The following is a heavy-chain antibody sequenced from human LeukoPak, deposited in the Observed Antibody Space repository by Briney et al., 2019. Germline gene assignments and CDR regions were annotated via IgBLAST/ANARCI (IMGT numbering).Heavy chain of an antibody. CDR3: ARHYANYYMDV. D-gene: IGHD3-16*01. Sequence: PSETLSLTCTVSGVPISSYYWSWIRQPPGKGLEWIGEINHSGSTNYSPSLKSRVTISLDTSKNQFSLKLSSVTAADTAVYYCARHYANYYMDVWGKGTTVTISS. CDR1: GVPISSYY. J-gene: IGHJ6*03. CDR2: INHSGST. V-gene: IGHV4-34*01.